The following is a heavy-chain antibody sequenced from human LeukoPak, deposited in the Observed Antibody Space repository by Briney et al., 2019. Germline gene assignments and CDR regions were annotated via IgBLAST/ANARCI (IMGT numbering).Heavy chain of an antibody. J-gene: IGHJ4*02. CDR1: GFTFSSYA. CDR2: ISGSGGNT. V-gene: IGHV3-23*01. D-gene: IGHD4-17*01. CDR3: AKTTVLNKYYFDY. Sequence: PGGSLRLSCAASGFTFSSYAMSWVRQAPGKGLEWVSAISGSGGNTYYADSVKGRFTITRDNSKNTLYLQMNSLRAEDTAVYYCAKTTVLNKYYFDYWGQGTLVTVSS.